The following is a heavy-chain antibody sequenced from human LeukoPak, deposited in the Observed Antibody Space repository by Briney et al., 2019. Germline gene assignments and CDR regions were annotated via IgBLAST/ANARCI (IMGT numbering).Heavy chain of an antibody. D-gene: IGHD5-18*01. J-gene: IGHJ4*02. CDR3: ARVEDTAMAGVDY. Sequence: PSETLSLTCTVSGGSISSSSYYWGWIRQPPGKGLEWIGSIYYSGSTYYNPSLKSRVTISVDTSKNQFSLKLSSVTAADTAVYYCARVEDTAMAGVDYWGQGTLVTVSS. CDR2: IYYSGST. CDR1: GGSISSSSYY. V-gene: IGHV4-39*07.